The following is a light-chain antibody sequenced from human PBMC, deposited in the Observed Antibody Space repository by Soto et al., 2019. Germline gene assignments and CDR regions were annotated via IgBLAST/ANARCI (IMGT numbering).Light chain of an antibody. CDR3: QHYNSYSEA. Sequence: ETGVSPSPPALPVSPGERPTLFFQASQSIRSTLAWFQQKPGQAPRLLIYDASKRATGIPARFSGSGSGTEFTLTISSLQPDDFATYYCQHYNSYSEAFGQGTKVDIK. CDR1: QSIRST. J-gene: IGKJ1*01. V-gene: IGKV3-15*01. CDR2: DAS.